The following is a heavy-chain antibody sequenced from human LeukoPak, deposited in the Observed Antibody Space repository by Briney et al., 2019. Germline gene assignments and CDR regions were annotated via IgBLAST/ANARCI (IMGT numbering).Heavy chain of an antibody. CDR2: IYYSGST. CDR1: GGSISSGGFY. CDR3: ATPDGYNSGLGY. D-gene: IGHD5-24*01. Sequence: SQTLSLTCTVSGGSISSGGFYWSWIRQHPGKGLEWIGYIYYSGSTYYNPSLKSRVTISVDRSKNQFSLKLSSVTAADTAVYYCATPDGYNSGLGYWGQGTLVTVSS. V-gene: IGHV4-31*03. J-gene: IGHJ4*02.